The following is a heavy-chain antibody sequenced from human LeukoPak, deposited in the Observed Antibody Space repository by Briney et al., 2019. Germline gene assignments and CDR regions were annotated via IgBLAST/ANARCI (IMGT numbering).Heavy chain of an antibody. CDR2: ISGYNGKT. V-gene: IGHV1-18*01. Sequence: ASVKVSCKASGYTFNTYGITWVRQAPGQGLEWMGWISGYNGKTKYAQKLQDRVTMTTDTSTTTAYMELRSLTSDDTAVYYCARAGAVVDNWFGPWGQGTLVTVSS. J-gene: IGHJ5*02. D-gene: IGHD2-15*01. CDR1: GYTFNTYG. CDR3: ARAGAVVDNWFGP.